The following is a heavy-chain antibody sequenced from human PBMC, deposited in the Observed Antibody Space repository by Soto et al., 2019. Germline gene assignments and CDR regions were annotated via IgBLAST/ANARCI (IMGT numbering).Heavy chain of an antibody. J-gene: IGHJ4*02. Sequence: QVQLVESGGGVVQPGRSLRLSCAASGFTVSSYGMHWVRQAPGKGLEWVAVISYDGSNKYYADSVKGRFTISRDNSKNTLYLQMDSLRAEDTAVYYCAKVHDRITMVRGVLPSWGQGTLVTVSS. CDR1: GFTVSSYG. CDR2: ISYDGSNK. D-gene: IGHD3-10*01. V-gene: IGHV3-30*18. CDR3: AKVHDRITMVRGVLPS.